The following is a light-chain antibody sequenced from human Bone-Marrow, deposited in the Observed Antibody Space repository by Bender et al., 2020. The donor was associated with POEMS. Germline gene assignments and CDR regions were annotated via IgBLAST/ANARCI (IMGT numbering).Light chain of an antibody. V-gene: IGLV3-21*03. CDR2: DDR. J-gene: IGLJ1*01. CDR3: QVWDTTTDVYV. Sequence: SYVLTQPPSVSVAPGKTATITCGGNNIGDKSVHWYQQKPGQAPVLVVYDDRDRPSGIPDRFSGSNSGNTATLTLSRVEAGDEADYYCQVWDTTTDVYVFGTGTTVTVL. CDR1: NIGDKS.